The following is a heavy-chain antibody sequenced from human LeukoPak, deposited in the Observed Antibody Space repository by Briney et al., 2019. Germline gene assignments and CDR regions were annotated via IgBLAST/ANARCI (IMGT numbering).Heavy chain of an antibody. D-gene: IGHD6-13*01. V-gene: IGHV3-43D*03. CDR3: AKGGSSSWSAPFDS. Sequence: AGGSLRLSCAASGFIFGDFAMHWVRQAPGKGLEWVSLISWNGAITYSTDSVKGRFTISRDNTKGFLYLQMNSLRTEDTAFYYCAKGGSSSWSAPFDSWGQGTLVTVSS. CDR2: ISWNGAIT. J-gene: IGHJ4*02. CDR1: GFIFGDFA.